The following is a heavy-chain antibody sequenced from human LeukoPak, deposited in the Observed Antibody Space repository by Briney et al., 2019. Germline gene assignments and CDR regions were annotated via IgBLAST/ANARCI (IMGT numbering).Heavy chain of an antibody. J-gene: IGHJ3*02. CDR1: GYTFTGYY. CDR3: ARLTYYDFWSGYNYAFDI. D-gene: IGHD3-3*01. Sequence: VASVKVSCEASGYTFTGYYMHWVRQAPGQGLEWMGWINPSSGGTNYAQKFQGRVTMTRDTSISTAYMELSRLRSDDTAVYYCARLTYYDFWSGYNYAFDIWGQGTMVTVSS. V-gene: IGHV1-2*02. CDR2: INPSSGGT.